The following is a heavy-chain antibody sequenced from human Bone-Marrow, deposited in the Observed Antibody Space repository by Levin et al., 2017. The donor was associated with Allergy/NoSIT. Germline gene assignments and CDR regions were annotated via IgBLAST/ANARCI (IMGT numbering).Heavy chain of an antibody. CDR3: AIEGLFMVRVFDY. D-gene: IGHD3-10*01. CDR1: GFSFSSYE. V-gene: IGHV3-48*03. CDR2: ISSRNTTM. Sequence: GGSLRLSCAASGFSFSSYEMNWVRQAPGKGLEWVSYISSRNTTMYYADSVKGRFTISRDNAENSLYLQMNSLRAEDTAIYYCAIEGLFMVRVFDYWGRGTLVTVSS. J-gene: IGHJ4*02.